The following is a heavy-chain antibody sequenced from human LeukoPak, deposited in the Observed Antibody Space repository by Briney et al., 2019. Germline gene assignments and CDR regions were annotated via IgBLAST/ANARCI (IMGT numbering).Heavy chain of an antibody. CDR2: INHSGST. V-gene: IGHV4-34*01. CDR1: GGSFSGYY. CDR3: ARGGGSYPFDY. D-gene: IGHD1-26*01. J-gene: IGHJ4*02. Sequence: SETLSLTCAVYGGSFSGYYWSWIREPPGKGLEWIGEINHSGSTNYNPSLKSRVTISVDTSKNQFSLKLSSVTAADTAVYYCARGGGSYPFDYWGQGTLVTVSS.